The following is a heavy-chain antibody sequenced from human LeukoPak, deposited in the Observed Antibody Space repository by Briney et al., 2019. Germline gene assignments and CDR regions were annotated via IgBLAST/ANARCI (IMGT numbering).Heavy chain of an antibody. Sequence: GGSLRLSCAASGFTFSSYWMSWVRQAPGKGLEWVAVISYDGSNKYYADSVKGRFTISRDNSKNTLYLQMNSLRAEDTAVYYCAKDRVFGVVMDFDYWGQGTLVTVSS. CDR1: GFTFSSYW. J-gene: IGHJ4*02. D-gene: IGHD3-3*01. V-gene: IGHV3-30*18. CDR3: AKDRVFGVVMDFDY. CDR2: ISYDGSNK.